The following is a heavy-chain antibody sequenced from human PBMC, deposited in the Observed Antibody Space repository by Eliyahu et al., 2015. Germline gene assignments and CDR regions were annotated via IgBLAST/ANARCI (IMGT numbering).Heavy chain of an antibody. D-gene: IGHD3-16*01. Sequence: EEQLVESGGVLVQPGGSLRLSCXVSGFXXGXFXMXWVRQPPGKGLEWVANIKEDGSEQYYLDSVRGRFTISRDNAKNSLYLQMNNLRIDETAVYYCARGRQLGSWGQGTLVSVSS. CDR2: IKEDGSEQ. V-gene: IGHV3-7*01. CDR3: ARGRQLGS. CDR1: GFXXGXFX. J-gene: IGHJ5*02.